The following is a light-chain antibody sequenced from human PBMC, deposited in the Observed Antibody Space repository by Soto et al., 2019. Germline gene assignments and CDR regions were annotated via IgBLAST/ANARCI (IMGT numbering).Light chain of an antibody. Sequence: EIVLTQSPGTLSLSPGVRASLSCRASQSVNSNLAWYQQKAGQAPRLLIYGTSTRATGIPARFSGGGSGTDFTLTISRLEPEDFAVYYCQQFSSYPLTFGGGTKVDIK. CDR1: QSVNSN. CDR3: QQFSSYPLT. V-gene: IGKV3-20*01. CDR2: GTS. J-gene: IGKJ4*01.